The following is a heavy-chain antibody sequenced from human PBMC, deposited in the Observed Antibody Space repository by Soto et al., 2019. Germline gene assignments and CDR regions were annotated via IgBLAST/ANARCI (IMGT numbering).Heavy chain of an antibody. J-gene: IGHJ3*02. Sequence: EVQLLESGGGLVQPGGSLRLSCAASGFAFSNYAMTWVRQAPGKGLEWVSAISGSGGGTFYADSVKGRFTISRDNSKNTLYLRMNSLTAEDTAVYYCAKARMTTVTREAFDIWGQGTMVTVSS. V-gene: IGHV3-23*01. CDR2: ISGSGGGT. CDR1: GFAFSNYA. D-gene: IGHD4-17*01. CDR3: AKARMTTVTREAFDI.